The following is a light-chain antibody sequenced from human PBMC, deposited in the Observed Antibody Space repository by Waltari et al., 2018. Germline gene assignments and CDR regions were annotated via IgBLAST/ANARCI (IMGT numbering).Light chain of an antibody. CDR1: QSISTY. CDR2: AAS. CDR3: QQTYSTIT. Sequence: DIQMTQSPSSLSASVGDTVTITCRASQSISTYLNWYQQKPGKAPKILIYAASSLQSGVPSRFSGSGSVTDFTLTISSLQPEDFATYYCQQTYSTITFGGGSKVEIK. J-gene: IGKJ4*01. V-gene: IGKV1-39*01.